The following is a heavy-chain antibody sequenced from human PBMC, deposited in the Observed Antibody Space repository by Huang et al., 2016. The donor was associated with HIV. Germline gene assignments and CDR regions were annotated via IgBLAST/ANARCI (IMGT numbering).Heavy chain of an antibody. Sequence: QVLLVQSGAEVRKPGSSVKVSCTAFGGTFSSYAISWVQQAPGQGLEWMGGSIPIFGTANYTQKCQGRVTITVDESTNTGYMELTRLTSEDTAVYYCARTAYSYGFRQGYNWFDPWGQGTPVTVSS. V-gene: IGHV1-69*13. CDR3: ARTAYSYGFRQGYNWFDP. J-gene: IGHJ5*02. CDR2: SIPIFGTA. D-gene: IGHD5-18*01. CDR1: GGTFSSYA.